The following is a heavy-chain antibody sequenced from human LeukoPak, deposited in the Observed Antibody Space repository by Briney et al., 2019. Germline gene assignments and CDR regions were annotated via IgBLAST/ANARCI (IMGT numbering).Heavy chain of an antibody. CDR1: GRMFITYN. CDR3: ARGRAGIAAAGFDY. J-gene: IGHJ4*02. V-gene: IGHV3-30*04. Sequence: GGSLRLSCAASGRMFITYNMHWVRQAPGKGLEWVSMISADESDITYTDSVKGRFTTSRDNPQNTLYLQMASLRPEDTALYFCARGRAGIAAAGFDYWGQGTLVTVSS. CDR2: ISADESDI. D-gene: IGHD6-13*01.